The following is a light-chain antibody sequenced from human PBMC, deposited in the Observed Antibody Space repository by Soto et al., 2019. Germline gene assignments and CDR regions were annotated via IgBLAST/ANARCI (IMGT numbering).Light chain of an antibody. CDR1: QSISGY. V-gene: IGKV3-11*01. Sequence: IVLTQSPVTLSLSPWERDKIYCRASQSISGYLAWYQQKPGQAPRLLIYDVSNRATGIPARFSGSGSGTDFTLTISSLEPEDFAIYYCQQRNYWQVTFGQGTRLEIK. J-gene: IGKJ5*01. CDR3: QQRNYWQVT. CDR2: DVS.